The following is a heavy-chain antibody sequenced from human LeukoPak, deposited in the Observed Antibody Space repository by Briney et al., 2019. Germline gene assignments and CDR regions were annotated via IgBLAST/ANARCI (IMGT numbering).Heavy chain of an antibody. D-gene: IGHD6-13*01. CDR3: ARTAYSSRGAFDI. CDR1: GGSISSGGYY. V-gene: IGHV4-31*03. Sequence: SETLSLTCTVSGGSISSGGYYWSWIRQHPGKGLEWIGYIYYSGSTYYNPSLKSRVTISVDTSKNQFSLKLSSVTAADTAVYCCARTAYSSRGAFDIWGQGTMVTVSS. J-gene: IGHJ3*02. CDR2: IYYSGST.